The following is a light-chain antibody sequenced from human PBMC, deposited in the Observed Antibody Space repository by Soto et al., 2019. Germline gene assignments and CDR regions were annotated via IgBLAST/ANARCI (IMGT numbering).Light chain of an antibody. Sequence: AIRMTQSPSSFSASTGDRVTITCRASQGISSYLAWYQQKPGKAPKLLIYAASTFQSGVPSRFSGSGSGTDFTLTISCLQSEDFATYYCQQYYSYPGFGQGTKLEIK. V-gene: IGKV1-8*01. CDR2: AAS. CDR1: QGISSY. CDR3: QQYYSYPG. J-gene: IGKJ2*03.